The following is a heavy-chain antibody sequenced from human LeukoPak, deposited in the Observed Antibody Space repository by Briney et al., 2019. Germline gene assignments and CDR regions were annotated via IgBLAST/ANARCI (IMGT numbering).Heavy chain of an antibody. CDR1: GFTFSIYW. CDR2: IEQDGSEK. Sequence: VGALRLSCAAPGFTFSIYWMSWVRQAPGKGLEWGASIEQDGSEKYNVDSVKGRFTISRDNAKNTLYLQMNSLRAEDTAVYYCARGLIAVAFDFDYWGQGALVTVSS. D-gene: IGHD6-19*01. CDR3: ARGLIAVAFDFDY. V-gene: IGHV3-7*04. J-gene: IGHJ4*02.